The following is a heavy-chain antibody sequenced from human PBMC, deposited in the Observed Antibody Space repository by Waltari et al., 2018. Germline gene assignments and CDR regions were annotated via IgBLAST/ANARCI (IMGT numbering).Heavy chain of an antibody. CDR3: ARDRGRGLYLDS. D-gene: IGHD2-15*01. Sequence: QLQLQESGPGLVRPSGTLSLACGVSGDSVTNTYWWSWVRQSPGKGLEWIGQIHGSGRANYNPSFGSRVSVSMDTSNNQFSLKVTSATAADTAIYYCARDRGRGLYLDSWGQGILVTVSP. CDR1: GDSVTNTYW. CDR2: IHGSGRA. V-gene: IGHV4-4*02. J-gene: IGHJ4*02.